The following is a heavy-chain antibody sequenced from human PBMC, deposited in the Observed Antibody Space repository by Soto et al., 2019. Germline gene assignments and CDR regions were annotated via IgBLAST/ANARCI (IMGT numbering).Heavy chain of an antibody. Sequence: GGSLRLSCAASGFTFSSYVMSWVRQAPGKGLEWVSAISGSGGSTYYADSVKGRFTISRDNSKNTLYLQMNSLRAEDTAVYYCAKAPAEQQLVLYYYYMDVWGKGTTVTVSS. J-gene: IGHJ6*03. CDR3: AKAPAEQQLVLYYYYMDV. V-gene: IGHV3-23*01. CDR2: ISGSGGST. D-gene: IGHD6-13*01. CDR1: GFTFSSYV.